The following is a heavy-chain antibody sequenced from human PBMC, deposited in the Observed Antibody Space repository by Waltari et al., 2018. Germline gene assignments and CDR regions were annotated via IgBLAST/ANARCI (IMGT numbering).Heavy chain of an antibody. J-gene: IGHJ3*02. D-gene: IGHD2-21*01. CDR2: INCRNGGT. CDR1: GYIFINYS. CDR3: TVIAGDFDI. Sequence: QVNLVQSGADVRKPGASVTVSCKASGYIFINYSIPWVRQAPGQGLEWIGRINCRNGGTDYAQKFQGRVTLTRDTSISTAYMELSGLTLDDTAIYYCTVIAGDFDIWGPGTMVTASS. V-gene: IGHV1-2*06.